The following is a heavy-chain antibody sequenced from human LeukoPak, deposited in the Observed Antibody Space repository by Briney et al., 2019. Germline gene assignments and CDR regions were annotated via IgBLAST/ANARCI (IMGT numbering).Heavy chain of an antibody. CDR3: AREPSRGYSP. V-gene: IGHV4-34*01. CDR2: INHSGST. D-gene: IGHD5-12*01. CDR1: GGSFSGYY. Sequence: SETLSLTCAVYGGSFSGYYWSWIRQPPGKGLEWIGEINHSGSTNYNPSLKSRVTISVDTSKNQFSLKLSSVTAADTAVYYCAREPSRGYSPWGQGTLVTVSS. J-gene: IGHJ5*02.